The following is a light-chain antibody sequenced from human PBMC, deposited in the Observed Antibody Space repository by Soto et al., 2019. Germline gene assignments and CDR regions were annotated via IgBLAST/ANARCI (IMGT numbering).Light chain of an antibody. CDR1: QYVSSN. CDR3: QQYNNWPPLT. CDR2: GAS. J-gene: IGKJ4*01. V-gene: IGKV3-15*01. Sequence: EIVLTQSPATLSVSPGERATLSCRASQYVSSNLAWYQQKPGQAPRLLIYGASTRATGIPARFSGSGSGTEFTLTISSLQSEDFAVYDCQQYNNWPPLTFGGGTKVEIK.